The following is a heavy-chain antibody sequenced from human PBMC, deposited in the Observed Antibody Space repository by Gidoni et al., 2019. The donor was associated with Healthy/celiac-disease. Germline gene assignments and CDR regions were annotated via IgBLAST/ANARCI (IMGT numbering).Heavy chain of an antibody. V-gene: IGHV4-59*01. CDR1: GGSISSYY. J-gene: IGHJ3*02. CDR3: ARAAGSSSGYYYVWYAFDI. D-gene: IGHD3-22*01. CDR2: IYYSGST. Sequence: QVQLQESGPGLVKPSETLSLTRTVSGGSISSYYWSWIRQPPGKGLEWIGYIYYSGSTNYNPSLKSRVTISVDTSKNQFSLKLSSVTAADTAVYYCARAAGSSSGYYYVWYAFDIWGQGTMVTVSS.